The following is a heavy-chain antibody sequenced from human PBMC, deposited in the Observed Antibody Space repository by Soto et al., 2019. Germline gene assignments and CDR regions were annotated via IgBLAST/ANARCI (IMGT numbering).Heavy chain of an antibody. D-gene: IGHD3-3*01. CDR3: ARGAYDFWSGEDSAFDPYEGMDV. CDR2: INPNSGGT. CDR1: GYTFTGYY. V-gene: IGHV1-2*02. Sequence: ASVNVSCKASGYTFTGYYMHWVRQAPGQGLEWMGWINPNSGGTNYAQKFQGRVTMTRDTSISTAYMELSRLRSDDTAVYYCARGAYDFWSGEDSAFDPYEGMDVWGQGTTVTASS. J-gene: IGHJ6*02.